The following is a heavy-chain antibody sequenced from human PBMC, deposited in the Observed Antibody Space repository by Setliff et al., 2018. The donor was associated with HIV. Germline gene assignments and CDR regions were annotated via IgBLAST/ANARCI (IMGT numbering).Heavy chain of an antibody. D-gene: IGHD3-10*01. V-gene: IGHV4-39*01. J-gene: IGHJ6*03. CDR3: VRRKSELRLISDYMDV. Sequence: SETLSLTCTVSGGSINTRNNYWGWIRQPPGLGLEWIGSMYYSGTAYHSPTLKSRVSMSMDTSRNQFSLKLSSVTAADTAIYYCVRRKSELRLISDYMDVWGKGTTVTVSS. CDR2: MYYSGTA. CDR1: GGSINTRNNY.